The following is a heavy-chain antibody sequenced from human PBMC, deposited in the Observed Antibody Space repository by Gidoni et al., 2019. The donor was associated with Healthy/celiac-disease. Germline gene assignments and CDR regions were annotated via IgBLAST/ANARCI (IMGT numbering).Heavy chain of an antibody. CDR3: AKDFTTIFGVVIGGLFDY. V-gene: IGHV3-23*01. D-gene: IGHD3-3*01. J-gene: IGHJ4*02. CDR1: GFPFRSSA. CDR2: ISGSGGST. Sequence: EVQLLESGGGLVPPGGSLRLSCAASGFPFRSSALRGVRQAPGKGLGWVSAISGSGGSTYYADSVKGRFTISRDNSKNTLYLQMNSLRAEDTAVYYCAKDFTTIFGVVIGGLFDYWGQGTLVTVSS.